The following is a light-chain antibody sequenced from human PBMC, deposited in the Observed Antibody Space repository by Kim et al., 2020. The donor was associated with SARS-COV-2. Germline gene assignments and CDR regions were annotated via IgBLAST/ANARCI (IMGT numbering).Light chain of an antibody. J-gene: IGKJ1*01. CDR2: SAS. CDR3: QQYDTSPET. V-gene: IGKV3-20*01. Sequence: ENVLTQSPGTLSLSPGERATLSCRASQSVSSNFLAWYQQKAGQAPRLVIYSASNRASGIPDRFSGSGSGTDFTLTISTLEPEDFAVYYCQQYDTSPETFGQGTKVDIK. CDR1: QSVSSNF.